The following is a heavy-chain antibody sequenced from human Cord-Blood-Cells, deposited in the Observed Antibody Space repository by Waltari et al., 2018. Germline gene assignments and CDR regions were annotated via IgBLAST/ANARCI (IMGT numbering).Heavy chain of an antibody. J-gene: IGHJ6*02. CDR3: ARAIAARYYYYGMDV. D-gene: IGHD6-6*01. V-gene: IGHV3-74*01. Sequence: EVQLVESGGGLVQPGGSLRLSCAASGFTFSSSWMHWVRQAPGKGLVWVSRINSDGSSTSYADSVKGRFTISRDNAKNTLYLQMNSLRAEDTAVYYCARAIAARYYYYGMDVWGQGTTVTVSS. CDR2: INSDGSST. CDR1: GFTFSSSW.